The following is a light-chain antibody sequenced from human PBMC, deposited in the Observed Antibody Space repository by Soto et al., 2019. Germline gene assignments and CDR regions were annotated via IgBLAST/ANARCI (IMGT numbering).Light chain of an antibody. CDR1: QSLLNSNGYYY. CDR3: MQALQPRT. CDR2: LGS. V-gene: IGKV2-28*01. J-gene: IGKJ1*01. Sequence: DIVMTQSPLSLPVTPGEPASISCSSSQSLLNSNGYYYLDWYLQKPGHSPQLLIYLGSNRASGVHDRFSGSGSGTDFTRKISRVEDEDVGVDYCMQALQPRTFGKWTKVEIK.